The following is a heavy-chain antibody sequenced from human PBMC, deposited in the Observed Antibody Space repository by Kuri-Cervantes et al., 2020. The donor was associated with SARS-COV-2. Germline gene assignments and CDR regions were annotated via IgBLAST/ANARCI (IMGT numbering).Heavy chain of an antibody. CDR1: GFIFSTYE. J-gene: IGHJ6*02. CDR3: VRGDYSDYYSFGMDI. D-gene: IGHD4-11*01. Sequence: GGSLRLSCAASGFIFSTYEMNWVRQAPGKGLEWISYIGSIASATYYADSVKGRFTISRDNGNNSLYLQLSSLRAEDTAVYYCVRGDYSDYYSFGMDIWGQGTTVTVSS. V-gene: IGHV3-48*03. CDR2: IGSIASAT.